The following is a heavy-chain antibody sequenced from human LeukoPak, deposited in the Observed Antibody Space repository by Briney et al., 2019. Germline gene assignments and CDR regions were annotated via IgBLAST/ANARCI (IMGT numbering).Heavy chain of an antibody. J-gene: IGHJ4*02. CDR1: GYTFTSYY. D-gene: IGHD3-16*02. V-gene: IGHV1-46*01. CDR3: ASALESPFGGVFV. CDR2: INPTGGST. Sequence: ASVKVSCKASGYTFTSYYMHWVRQAPGQGLEWMGLINPTGGSTGYAQKFQGRVTMTRDMSTSTDYMELSSLRSEDTALYSCASALESPFGGVFVWGQGTLVTVSS.